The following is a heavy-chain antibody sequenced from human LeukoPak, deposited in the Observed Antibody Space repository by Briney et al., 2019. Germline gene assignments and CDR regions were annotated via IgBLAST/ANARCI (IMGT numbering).Heavy chain of an antibody. Sequence: ASVKVSCKASGYTFTGYYMHWVRQAPGQGLEWMGWINPNSGGTNYAQKFQGRVTMTRDTSISTAYMELSRLRSDDTAVYYCARALSYSSGPRYWGQGTLVTVSS. CDR1: GYTFTGYY. CDR2: INPNSGGT. D-gene: IGHD6-19*01. V-gene: IGHV1-2*02. CDR3: ARALSYSSGPRY. J-gene: IGHJ4*02.